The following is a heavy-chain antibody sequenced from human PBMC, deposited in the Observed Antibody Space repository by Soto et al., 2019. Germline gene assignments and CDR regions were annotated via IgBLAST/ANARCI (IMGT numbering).Heavy chain of an antibody. V-gene: IGHV4-39*01. Sequence: PSETLSLTCTVSGGSINTGAYYWGWIRQSPGKGLEWIGSIYYSGTTYYSPSLESRVTMSVDTSKNQFSLRLTSVTAADTTVYYCARQNTGHNWFGPWGQGTLVTVSS. CDR3: ARQNTGHNWFGP. CDR1: GGSINTGAYY. CDR2: IYYSGTT. D-gene: IGHD3-10*01. J-gene: IGHJ5*02.